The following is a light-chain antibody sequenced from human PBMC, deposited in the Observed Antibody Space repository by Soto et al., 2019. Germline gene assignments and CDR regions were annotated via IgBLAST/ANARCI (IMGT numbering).Light chain of an antibody. CDR3: QQRSNWPT. J-gene: IGKJ1*01. CDR2: DAS. CDR1: QSVSSY. Sequence: EIVLTQSPATLSLSPGERATLSCRASQSVSSYLAWYQQKPGQAPRLLIYDASNSATGIPARFSGSGSGTDFTLTISSREPEDFAVYYCQQRSNWPTFGQGTKVDIK. V-gene: IGKV3-11*01.